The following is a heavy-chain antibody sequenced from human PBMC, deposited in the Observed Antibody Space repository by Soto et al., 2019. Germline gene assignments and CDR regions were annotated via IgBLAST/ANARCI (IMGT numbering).Heavy chain of an antibody. V-gene: IGHV3-30-3*01. CDR1: GFTFSSYA. CDR3: ARDEGGSFDY. D-gene: IGHD3-16*01. Sequence: QVQLVAAGGGVVQPGRSLRLSCAASGFTFSSYAMHWVRQAPGKGLEWVAVISYDGSNKYYADSVKGRFTISRDNSKNTLYLQMNSLRAEDTAVYYCARDEGGSFDYWGQGTLVTVSS. CDR2: ISYDGSNK. J-gene: IGHJ4*02.